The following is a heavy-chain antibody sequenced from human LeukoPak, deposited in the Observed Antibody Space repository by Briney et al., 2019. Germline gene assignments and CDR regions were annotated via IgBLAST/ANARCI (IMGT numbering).Heavy chain of an antibody. Sequence: GASVKVSCKASGGTFSSYAISWVRQAPGQGLEWMGGIIPIFGTANYAQKFQGRVTITADESTSTAYMELSSLRSEDTAVYYCARDNRYSSGWYLTGYYYYGMDVWGQGTTVTVS. V-gene: IGHV1-69*13. J-gene: IGHJ6*02. CDR3: ARDNRYSSGWYLTGYYYYGMDV. D-gene: IGHD6-19*01. CDR2: IIPIFGTA. CDR1: GGTFSSYA.